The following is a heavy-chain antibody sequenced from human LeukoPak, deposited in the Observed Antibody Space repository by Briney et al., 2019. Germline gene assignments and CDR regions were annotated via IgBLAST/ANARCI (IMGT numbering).Heavy chain of an antibody. CDR2: MNPNSGNT. V-gene: IGHV1-8*01. J-gene: IGHJ4*02. CDR3: AINLIAPHLNFDY. D-gene: IGHD3-22*01. Sequence: ASVKVSCKASGYTFTSYDINWVRQATGHGLEWMGWMNPNSGNTGYAQKFQGRVTMTRNTSISTAYMELSSLRSEDTAVYYCAINLIAPHLNFDYWGQGTLVTVSS. CDR1: GYTFTSYD.